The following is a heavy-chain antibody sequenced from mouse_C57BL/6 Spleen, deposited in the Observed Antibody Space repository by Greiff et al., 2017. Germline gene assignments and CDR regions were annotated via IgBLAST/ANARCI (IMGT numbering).Heavy chain of an antibody. CDR3: ARGLTVVATRYFDV. D-gene: IGHD1-1*01. Sequence: ESGPGLVKPSQSLSLTCSVTGYSITSGYYWNWIRQFPGNKLEWMGYISYDGSNNYNPSLKNRISITRDTSKNQFFLKLNSVTTEDTATYDCARGLTVVATRYFDVWGTGTTVTVSS. J-gene: IGHJ1*03. V-gene: IGHV3-6*01. CDR2: ISYDGSN. CDR1: GYSITSGYY.